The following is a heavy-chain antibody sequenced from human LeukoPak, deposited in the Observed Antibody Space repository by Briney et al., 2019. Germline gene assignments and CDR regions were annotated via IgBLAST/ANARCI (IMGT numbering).Heavy chain of an antibody. Sequence: GGSLRLSCAASEFTFSSCGMSWVRQAPGKGLEWVSSISSGGDYTYYADSVKGRFTISRDNSKNTLYLQMNSLRAEDTAKYYCTKDYCGKFCSAVWGQGTTVTVSS. D-gene: IGHD3-9*01. CDR3: TKDYCGKFCSAV. CDR2: ISSGGDYT. V-gene: IGHV3-23*01. CDR1: EFTFSSCG. J-gene: IGHJ6*02.